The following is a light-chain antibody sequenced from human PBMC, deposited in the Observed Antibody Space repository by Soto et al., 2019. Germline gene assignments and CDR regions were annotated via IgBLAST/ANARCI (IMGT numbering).Light chain of an antibody. Sequence: DIQMTQSPSSLSASVGDRVTITCRASQSISSYLNWVQQIPGKAPKLLIYAASSLQSGVPSRFSGSGSGTDFTLTISSLQPEDFATYYSQESYSTPITFGQGTRLEI. V-gene: IGKV1-39*01. J-gene: IGKJ5*01. CDR2: AAS. CDR1: QSISSY. CDR3: QESYSTPIT.